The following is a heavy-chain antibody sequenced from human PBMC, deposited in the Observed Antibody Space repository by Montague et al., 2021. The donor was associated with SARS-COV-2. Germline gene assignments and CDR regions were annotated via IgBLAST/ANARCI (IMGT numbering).Heavy chain of an antibody. CDR1: GGSFSGYY. J-gene: IGHJ3*02. D-gene: IGHD3-10*01. CDR2: INHSGST. Sequence: SETLSLTCAVYGGSFSGYYWSWIRQPPGKGLEWIGEINHSGSTNXNPSLKSRVTISVDTSKNRFSLKLSSVTAADTAVYYCAIPMVRGFSRAFDIWGQGTMVTVSS. CDR3: AIPMVRGFSRAFDI. V-gene: IGHV4-34*01.